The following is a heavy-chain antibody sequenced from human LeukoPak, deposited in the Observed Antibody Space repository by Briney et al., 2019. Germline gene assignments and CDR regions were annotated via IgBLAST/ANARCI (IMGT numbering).Heavy chain of an antibody. CDR2: INHSGST. V-gene: IGHV4-34*01. CDR1: GGSFSGYY. CDR3: ARGLFQQLADFSYYYYYGMDV. D-gene: IGHD6-13*01. Sequence: SETLSLTCAVYGGSFSGYYWNWIRQPPGKGLEWIGEINHSGSTNYNPSLKSRVTISVDTSKNQFSLKLSSVTAVDTAVYYCARGLFQQLADFSYYYYYGMDVWGQGTTVTVSS. J-gene: IGHJ6*02.